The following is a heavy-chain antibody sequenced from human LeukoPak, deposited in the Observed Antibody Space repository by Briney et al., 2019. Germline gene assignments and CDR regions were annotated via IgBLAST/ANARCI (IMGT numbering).Heavy chain of an antibody. CDR1: GGSISSYY. V-gene: IGHV4-59*12. J-gene: IGHJ4*02. CDR3: ASGVNSSGYPYFDY. CDR2: IYYSGST. D-gene: IGHD3-22*01. Sequence: SETLSLTCTVSGGSISSYYWSWIRQPPGKGLEWIGYIYYSGSTNYNPSLKSRVTISADTSKNQFSLKLSSVTAADTAVYYCASGVNSSGYPYFDYWGQGTLVTVSS.